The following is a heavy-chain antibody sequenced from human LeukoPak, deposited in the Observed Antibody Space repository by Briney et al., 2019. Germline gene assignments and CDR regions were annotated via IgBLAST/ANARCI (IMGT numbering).Heavy chain of an antibody. V-gene: IGHV4-34*01. CDR1: GGSFSSYY. Sequence: PSETLSLTCAVYGGSFSSYYWSWIRQPPGQGLEWIGEIDHNGNTNYNPSLKSRVTISVDTSKNHFSLRMNSVTAADTPVYYCASEFYYG. J-gene: IGHJ6*01. D-gene: IGHD3-10*01. CDR2: IDHNGNT. CDR3: ASEFYYG.